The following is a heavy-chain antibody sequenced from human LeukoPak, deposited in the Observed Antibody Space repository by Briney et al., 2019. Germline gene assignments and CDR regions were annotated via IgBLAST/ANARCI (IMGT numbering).Heavy chain of an antibody. Sequence: SETLSLTCAVYGGSFSGYYWSWIRQPPGKGLEWIGEINHSGSTNYNPSLKSRVTISVDTSKNQFSLKLSSVTAADTAVYYCARSGVGRELQLDYRGQGTLVTVSS. CDR1: GGSFSGYY. D-gene: IGHD1-26*01. CDR3: ARSGVGRELQLDY. V-gene: IGHV4-34*01. J-gene: IGHJ4*02. CDR2: INHSGST.